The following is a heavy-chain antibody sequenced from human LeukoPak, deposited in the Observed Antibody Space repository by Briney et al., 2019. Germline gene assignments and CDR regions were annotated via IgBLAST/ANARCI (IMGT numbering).Heavy chain of an antibody. D-gene: IGHD3-22*01. CDR2: ISGSGGST. CDR3: TTKYYYDSSGYFD. Sequence: GGSLRLSCAASGFTFSSYAMSWVRQAPGKGLEWVSAISGSGGSTYYADSVKGRFTISRDNSKNTLYLQMNSLKTEDTAVYYCTTKYYYDSSGYFDWGQGTLVTVSS. J-gene: IGHJ4*02. CDR1: GFTFSSYA. V-gene: IGHV3-23*01.